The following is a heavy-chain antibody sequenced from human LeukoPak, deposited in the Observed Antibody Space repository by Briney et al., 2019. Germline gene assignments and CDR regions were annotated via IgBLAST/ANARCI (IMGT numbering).Heavy chain of an antibody. D-gene: IGHD5-18*01. CDR2: ISGSGGST. Sequence: GGSLRLSCAASGFTFSSYAMSWVRQAPGKGLEWVSAISGSGGSTYCADSVKGRFTISRDNSKNTLYLQMNSLRAEDTAVYYCAKSTAMVTSFDYWGQGTLVTVSS. V-gene: IGHV3-23*01. CDR1: GFTFSSYA. CDR3: AKSTAMVTSFDY. J-gene: IGHJ4*02.